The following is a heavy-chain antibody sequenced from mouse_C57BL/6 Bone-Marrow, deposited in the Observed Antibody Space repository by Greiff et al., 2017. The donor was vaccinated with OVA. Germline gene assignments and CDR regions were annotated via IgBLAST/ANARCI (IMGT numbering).Heavy chain of an antibody. CDR2: INPGSGGT. CDR3: AREGLDSSGYGPYYYAMDY. Sequence: QVQLKESGAELVRPGTSVKVSCKASGYAFTNYLIEWVKQRPGQGLEWIGVINPGSGGTNYNEKFKGKATLTADKSSSTAYMQLSSLTSEDSAVYFCAREGLDSSGYGPYYYAMDYWGQGTSVTVSS. V-gene: IGHV1-54*01. CDR1: GYAFTNYL. D-gene: IGHD3-2*02. J-gene: IGHJ4*01.